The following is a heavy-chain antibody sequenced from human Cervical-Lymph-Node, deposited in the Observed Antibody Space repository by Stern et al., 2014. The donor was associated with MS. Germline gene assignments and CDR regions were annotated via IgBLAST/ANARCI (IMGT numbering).Heavy chain of an antibody. Sequence: MQLVQSGGGLVQPGRSLRLSCAASGFIFADFTMHWVRQAPGKGLEWVSGVSWATRAVGSAGSVKGRFGISRDNAKNSLYLQMASLRPEDTAFYYCARGRDGYKGPFFDYWGQGILVTVSS. CDR3: ARGRDGYKGPFFDY. V-gene: IGHV3-9*01. D-gene: IGHD5-24*01. CDR1: GFIFADFT. CDR2: VSWATRAV. J-gene: IGHJ4*02.